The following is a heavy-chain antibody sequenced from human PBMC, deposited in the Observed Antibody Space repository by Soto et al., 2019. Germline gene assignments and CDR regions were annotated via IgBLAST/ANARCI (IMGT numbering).Heavy chain of an antibody. Sequence: PSETLSLTCTVSGGSISSSSYYWGWIRQPPGKGLEWIGSIYYSGSTYYNPSLKSRVTISVDTSKNQFSLKLSSVTAADTAVHYCARIWVVGPRDYFDYWGQGTLVTVSS. D-gene: IGHD2-15*01. CDR2: IYYSGST. V-gene: IGHV4-39*01. J-gene: IGHJ4*02. CDR3: ARIWVVGPRDYFDY. CDR1: GGSISSSSYY.